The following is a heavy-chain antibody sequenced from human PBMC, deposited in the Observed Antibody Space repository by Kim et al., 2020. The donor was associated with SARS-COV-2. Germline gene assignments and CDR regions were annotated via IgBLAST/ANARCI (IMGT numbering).Heavy chain of an antibody. V-gene: IGHV4-59*01. Sequence: SETLSLTCTVSGGSISSYYWSWIRQPPGKGLEWIGYIYYSGSTNYNPSLKSRVTISVDTSKNQFSLKLSSVTAADTAVYYCASFGGGGGFLPSFDYVCQG. CDR1: GGSISSYY. D-gene: IGHD3-10*01. J-gene: IGHJ4*02. CDR3: ASFGGGGGFLPSFDY. CDR2: IYYSGST.